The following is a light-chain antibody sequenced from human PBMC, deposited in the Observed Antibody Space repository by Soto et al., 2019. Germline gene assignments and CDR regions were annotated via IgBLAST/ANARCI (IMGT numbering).Light chain of an antibody. Sequence: QSALTQPASVSGSPGQSITISFTGTSSDVGGYNYVSWYQQHPGKAPKVMIYDVSKRPSGVSNRFSGSKSGNTASLTISGLQVEDEADYYCSSHTSSSTRVVFGGGTKLTVL. CDR2: DVS. V-gene: IGLV2-14*03. CDR1: SSDVGGYNY. J-gene: IGLJ2*01. CDR3: SSHTSSSTRVV.